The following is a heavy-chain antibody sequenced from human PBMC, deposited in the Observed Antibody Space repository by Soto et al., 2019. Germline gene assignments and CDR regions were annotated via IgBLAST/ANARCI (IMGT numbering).Heavy chain of an antibody. CDR2: IYYSGST. J-gene: IGHJ5*02. V-gene: IGHV4-31*03. Sequence: SETLSLTCTVSGGSISSGGYYWSWIRQHPGKGLEWIGYIYYSGSTYYNPSLKSRVTISVGTSKNQFSLKLSSVTAADTAVYYCARALADSSGYNHWFDPWGQGTLVTVSS. CDR3: ARALADSSGYNHWFDP. CDR1: GGSISSGGYY. D-gene: IGHD3-22*01.